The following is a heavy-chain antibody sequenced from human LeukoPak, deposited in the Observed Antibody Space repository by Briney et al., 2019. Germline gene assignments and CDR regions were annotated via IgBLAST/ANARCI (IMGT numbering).Heavy chain of an antibody. Sequence: ASVKVSCKASGYTFSGYYMHWVRQAPGQGLEWMVWINPNSGGTNYAQNFQGRVTATWDTSISTAYMELSRLGSDDTAVFYCARGGYCSGGSCSTDFDYWGQGTLVTVSS. CDR2: INPNSGGT. V-gene: IGHV1-2*02. CDR1: GYTFSGYY. D-gene: IGHD2-15*01. J-gene: IGHJ4*02. CDR3: ARGGYCSGGSCSTDFDY.